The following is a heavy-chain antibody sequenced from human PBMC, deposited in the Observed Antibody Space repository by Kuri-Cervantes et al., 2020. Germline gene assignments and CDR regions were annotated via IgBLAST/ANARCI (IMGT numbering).Heavy chain of an antibody. V-gene: IGHV4-59*05. J-gene: IGHJ3*02. CDR1: GGSISSYY. Sequence: SETLSLTCTVSGGSISSYYWSWIRQPPGKGLEWIGSIYYSGSTYYNPSLKSRVTISVDTSKNQFSLKLSSVTAADTAVYYCANRLRFLEWFERYPITFDIWGQGTMVTVSS. D-gene: IGHD3-3*01. CDR2: IYYSGST. CDR3: ANRLRFLEWFERYPITFDI.